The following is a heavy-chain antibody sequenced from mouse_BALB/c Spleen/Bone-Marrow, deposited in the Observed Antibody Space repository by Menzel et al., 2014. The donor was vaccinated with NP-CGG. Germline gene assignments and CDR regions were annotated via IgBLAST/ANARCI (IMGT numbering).Heavy chain of an antibody. D-gene: IGHD2-13*01. CDR3: TREGDSPFAY. J-gene: IGHJ3*01. CDR2: INPSNGGT. Sequence: QVQLQQSGAELVKPGASVKLSCKASGYTFTSYYMYWVKQRPGQGLEWIGEINPSNGGTNFNEKFKSKATLTVDKSSSTAYMQLSSLTSEDSAVYYRTREGDSPFAYWGRGTLVTVSA. CDR1: GYTFTSYY. V-gene: IGHV1S81*02.